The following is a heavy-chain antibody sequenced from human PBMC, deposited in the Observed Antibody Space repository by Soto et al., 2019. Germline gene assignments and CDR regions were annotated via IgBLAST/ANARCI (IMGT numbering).Heavy chain of an antibody. Sequence: ASVKVSCKASGYSFTSYAIYWVRQAPGQRLEWMGWINAGNGNTKYSQKFQGRVTITSDTSASTAYMGLSSLRSEDTAVYFCARGAENIVVVLDVFAYYGMDVWGQGTTVTVSS. V-gene: IGHV1-3*01. J-gene: IGHJ6*02. CDR2: INAGNGNT. D-gene: IGHD2-2*01. CDR3: ARGAENIVVVLDVFAYYGMDV. CDR1: GYSFTSYA.